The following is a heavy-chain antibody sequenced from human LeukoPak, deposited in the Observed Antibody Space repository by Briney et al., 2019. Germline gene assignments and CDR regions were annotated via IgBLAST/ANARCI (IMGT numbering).Heavy chain of an antibody. CDR1: GGSFSGYY. CDR2: INHRGST. CDR3: ARGDQLGGLWGNYQYYFDY. J-gene: IGHJ4*02. D-gene: IGHD5-18*01. V-gene: IGHV4-34*01. Sequence: PSETLSLTCAVYGGSFSGYYWSWLRQSPGKGLEWIGQINHRGSTNYKPSLRSRVTMSIDTSKNQFSLNLRSVTAADTAVFYCARGDQLGGLWGNYQYYFDYWGQGILVTVSS.